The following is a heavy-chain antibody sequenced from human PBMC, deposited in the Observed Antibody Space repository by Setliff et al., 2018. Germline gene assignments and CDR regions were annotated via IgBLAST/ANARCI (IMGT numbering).Heavy chain of an antibody. Sequence: GSLRLSCAGSGFAVSGAYMSWVRQAPGKGLEWVSIIYSSGNTAYTDSVKGRFTISRDNAKNSLYLQMNSLRAEDTAVYYCAREVVGARPYYYYYYMDVWGKGTTVTVSS. CDR2: IYSSGNT. J-gene: IGHJ6*03. V-gene: IGHV3-66*03. D-gene: IGHD2-15*01. CDR1: GFAVSGAY. CDR3: AREVVGARPYYYYYYMDV.